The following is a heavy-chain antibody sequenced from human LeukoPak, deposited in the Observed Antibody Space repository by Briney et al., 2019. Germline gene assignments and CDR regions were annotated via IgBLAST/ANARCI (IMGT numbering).Heavy chain of an antibody. CDR1: GYTFTDYY. CDR3: AREGNGLLSKDLDY. D-gene: IGHD2-15*01. J-gene: IGHJ4*02. CDR2: VNPRDGGT. Sequence: ASVKVSCKGSGYTFTDYYLHWVRQAPGQGLEWVGYVNPRDGGTSSPPNFRGRVTMTTDASSSTVYMELSRLTSDDTAIYYCAREGNGLLSKDLDYWGQGTLVTVSS. V-gene: IGHV1-2*02.